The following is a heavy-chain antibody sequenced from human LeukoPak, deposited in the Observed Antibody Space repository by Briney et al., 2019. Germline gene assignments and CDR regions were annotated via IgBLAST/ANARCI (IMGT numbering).Heavy chain of an antibody. V-gene: IGHV3-23*01. D-gene: IGHD3-22*01. Sequence: GGSLRLSCAASGFTFSSYAMSWVRQAPGKGLEWVSAISGSGGSTYYADSVKGRFTISRDNSKNTQYLQMNSLRAEDTAVYYCAKVRDSSGYRFDDWGQGTLVTVSS. CDR2: ISGSGGST. CDR3: AKVRDSSGYRFDD. J-gene: IGHJ4*02. CDR1: GFTFSSYA.